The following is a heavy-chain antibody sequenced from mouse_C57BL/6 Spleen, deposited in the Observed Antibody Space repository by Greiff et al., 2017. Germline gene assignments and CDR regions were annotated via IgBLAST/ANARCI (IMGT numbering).Heavy chain of an antibody. CDR2: IHPSDSDT. CDR3: AIGIYYSNSVYAMDY. CDR1: GYTFTSYW. Sequence: QVQLQQSGAELVKPGASVKVSCKASGYTFTSYWMHWVKQRPGQGLEWIGRIHPSDSDTNYNQKFKGKATLTVDKSSSTAYMPLSSLTSEDSAVYYCAIGIYYSNSVYAMDYWGQGTSVTVSS. D-gene: IGHD2-5*01. V-gene: IGHV1-74*01. J-gene: IGHJ4*01.